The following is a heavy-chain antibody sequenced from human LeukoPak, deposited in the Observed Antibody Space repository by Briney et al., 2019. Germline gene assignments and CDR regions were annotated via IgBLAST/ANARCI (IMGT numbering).Heavy chain of an antibody. CDR3: AREKQLGKFDF. Sequence: SQTLSLTCAISGDTVSSNSAAWNWIRQSPWRGLEWLGRTYYRSKRYNNYAVSVKSRITINPDTSKNQFSLQLNSVTPDDTAVYFCAREKQLGKFDFWGQGTLVTVSS. V-gene: IGHV6-1*01. CDR2: TYYRSKRYN. CDR1: GDTVSSNSAA. J-gene: IGHJ4*02. D-gene: IGHD7-27*01.